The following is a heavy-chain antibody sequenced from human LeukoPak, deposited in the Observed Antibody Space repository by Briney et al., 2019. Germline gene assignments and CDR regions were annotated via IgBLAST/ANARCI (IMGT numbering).Heavy chain of an antibody. J-gene: IGHJ6*02. CDR2: IKQDGSEK. CDR1: GFTFSSYW. V-gene: IGHV3-7*01. CDR3: ARDTTYGDKPRGRYYYGMDV. Sequence: GGSLRLSCAASGFTFSSYWMSWVRQAPGKGLEWVANIKQDGSEKYYVDSVKGRFTISRDNAKNSLYLQMNSLRAEDTAVYYCARDTTYGDKPRGRYYYGMDVWGQGTTVTVSS. D-gene: IGHD4-23*01.